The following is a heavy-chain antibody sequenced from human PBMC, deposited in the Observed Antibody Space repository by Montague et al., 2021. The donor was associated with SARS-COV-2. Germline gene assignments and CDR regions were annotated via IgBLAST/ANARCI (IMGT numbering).Heavy chain of an antibody. CDR3: AGEARRGYDVYGAGCFDS. Sequence: SETLSLTCTVSGDSISSSSFYWGWLRQPPGKGLVWLGCGFFSGFSYYNPSLQSRITISGDTSKNLFSLNPMTATAADTAVYYCAGEARRGYDVYGAGCFDSWGQGTLVTVAS. J-gene: IGHJ4*02. D-gene: IGHD5/OR15-5a*01. CDR1: GDSISSSSFY. CDR2: GFFSGFS. V-gene: IGHV4-39*02.